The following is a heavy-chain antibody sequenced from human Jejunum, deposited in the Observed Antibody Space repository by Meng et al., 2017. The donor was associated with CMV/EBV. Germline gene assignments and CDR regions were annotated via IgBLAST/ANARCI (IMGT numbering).Heavy chain of an antibody. CDR1: GYTITGYY. D-gene: IGHD7-27*01. CDR2: ITPSSGGT. CDR3: VRANLGSADY. Sequence: QVQLGEPGVEVKMPGASVQVSCKVSGYTITGYYMHWLRQAPGQGLEWVGRITPSSGGTTYAQKFQGRVTMTRDTSISTAYMELSSLRSDDAAIYYCVRANLGSADYWGQGTLVTVSS. J-gene: IGHJ4*02. V-gene: IGHV1-2*06.